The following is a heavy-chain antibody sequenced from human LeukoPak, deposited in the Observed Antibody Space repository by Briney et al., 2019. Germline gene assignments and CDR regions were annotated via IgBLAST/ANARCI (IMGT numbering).Heavy chain of an antibody. CDR2: ISGSAGDT. CDR1: GFRFSNYA. V-gene: IGHV3-23*01. D-gene: IGHD3-10*01. Sequence: GGSLRLSCAASGFRFSNYAMTWVRQAPGKGLEWVSGISGSAGDTYYPDSVRGRFTISRDNSKNTLYLQMNSLRAEDTAVYYCAKCDDPTDRSNYFRYFDSWGQGTLVTVAS. CDR3: AKCDDPTDRSNYFRYFDS. J-gene: IGHJ4*02.